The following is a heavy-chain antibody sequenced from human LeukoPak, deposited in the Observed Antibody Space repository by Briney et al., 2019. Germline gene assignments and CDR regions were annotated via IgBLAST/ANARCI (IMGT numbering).Heavy chain of an antibody. Sequence: RRSLRLSCAASGFTFSSYAMSWVRQAPGKGLEWVSAISATASNTYYADSVKGRFTISRDNSNSTLYLQMNSLRVDDTAVYYCARDWYNSLNYFDYWGQGSLVTVSS. CDR2: ISATASNT. CDR3: ARDWYNSLNYFDY. J-gene: IGHJ4*02. CDR1: GFTFSSYA. V-gene: IGHV3-23*01. D-gene: IGHD1-1*01.